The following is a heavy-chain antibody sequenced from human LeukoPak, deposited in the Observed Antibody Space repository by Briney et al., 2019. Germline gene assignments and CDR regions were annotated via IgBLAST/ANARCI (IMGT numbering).Heavy chain of an antibody. CDR2: INHSGST. V-gene: IGHV4-34*01. Sequence: PSETLSLTCAVYGGSLSGYYWSWIRQPPGKGLEWIGEINHSGSTNYNPSLKSRVTISVDTSKNQFSLKLSSVTAADTAVYYCARARGVRKWFPENNWFDPWGQGTLVTVSS. CDR3: ARARGVRKWFPENNWFDP. D-gene: IGHD3-10*01. J-gene: IGHJ5*02. CDR1: GGSLSGYY.